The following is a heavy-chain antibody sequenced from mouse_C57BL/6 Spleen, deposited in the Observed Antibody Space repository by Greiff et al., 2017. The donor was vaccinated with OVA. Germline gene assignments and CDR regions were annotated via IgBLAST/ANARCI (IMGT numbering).Heavy chain of an antibody. CDR1: GFNIKDYY. D-gene: IGHD1-1*01. Sequence: EVKLMESGAELVKPGASVKLSCTASGFNIKDYYMHWVKQRTEQGLEWIGRIDPEDGETKYAPKFPGKATITADTSSNTAYLQLSSLTSEDTAVYYCARGYGSSHWYCDVWGTGTTVTVSS. V-gene: IGHV14-2*01. CDR2: IDPEDGET. CDR3: ARGYGSSHWYCDV. J-gene: IGHJ1*03.